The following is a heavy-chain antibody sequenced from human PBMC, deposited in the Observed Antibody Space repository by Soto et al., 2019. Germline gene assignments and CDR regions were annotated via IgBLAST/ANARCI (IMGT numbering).Heavy chain of an antibody. CDR2: IKQDGSEK. V-gene: IGHV3-7*04. D-gene: IGHD3-3*01. CDR3: ARALREYYDFWSGYYQNNYYYYGMDV. CDR1: GFTFSSYW. J-gene: IGHJ6*02. Sequence: GGSLRLSCAASGFTFSSYWMSWVRQAPGKGLEWVANIKQDGSEKYYADSVKGRFTISRDNSKNTLYLQMNSLRAEDTAVYYCARALREYYDFWSGYYQNNYYYYGMDVWGQGTTVTVSS.